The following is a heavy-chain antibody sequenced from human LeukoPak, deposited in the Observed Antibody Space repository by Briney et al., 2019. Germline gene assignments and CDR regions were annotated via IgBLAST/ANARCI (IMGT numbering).Heavy chain of an antibody. J-gene: IGHJ6*03. CDR1: GFTFSSYW. V-gene: IGHV3-7*03. CDR3: ARSGTASRSDYYYYYMDV. CDR2: IKEDGSEK. D-gene: IGHD3-10*01. Sequence: GGSLRLSCEASGFTFSSYWMSWVRQAPGKGLEWVANIKEDGSEKYYVDSVKGRFTISRDSAKNSLYLQMNSLRAEDTALYYCARSGTASRSDYYYYYMDVWGKGTTVTVSS.